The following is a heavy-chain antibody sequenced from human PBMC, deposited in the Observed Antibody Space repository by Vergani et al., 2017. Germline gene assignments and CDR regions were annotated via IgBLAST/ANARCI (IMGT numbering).Heavy chain of an antibody. CDR3: ARVRAYYPLNY. CDR1: GYTFSTYA. CDR2: INAGNGNT. V-gene: IGHV1-3*01. D-gene: IGHD3-10*01. J-gene: IGHJ4*02. Sequence: QVQHVQSGAEVKKPGAPVQVSCKASGYTFSTYAIHGVRQPPGQRLEWMGWINAGNGNTKYSQKFQGRVTITRDTSASTASMELSSLRSEDTAVYYCARVRAYYPLNYWGQGTLVTVSS.